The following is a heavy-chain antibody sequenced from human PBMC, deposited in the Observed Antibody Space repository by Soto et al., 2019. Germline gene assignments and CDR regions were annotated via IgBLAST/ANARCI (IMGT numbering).Heavy chain of an antibody. D-gene: IGHD2-15*01. J-gene: IGHJ6*02. V-gene: IGHV3-33*01. CDR3: ARDEDIVVVVAATTYGMDV. Sequence: GGSLRLSCAASGFTFSSYGMHWVRQAPGKGLEWVAVICYVGSNKYYAVSVKGRFTISRDNSNNTLYLQMNSLRAEDTAVYYCARDEDIVVVVAATTYGMDVWGQGTTVTVSS. CDR1: GFTFSSYG. CDR2: ICYVGSNK.